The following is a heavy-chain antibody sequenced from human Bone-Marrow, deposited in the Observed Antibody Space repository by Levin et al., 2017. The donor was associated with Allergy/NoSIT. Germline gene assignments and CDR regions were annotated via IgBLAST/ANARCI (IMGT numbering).Heavy chain of an antibody. CDR2: ISYDGSIT. Sequence: GGSLRLSCVASGFIFGDYAMHWVRQIPAKGLEWVAFISYDGSITDYADSVKGRFAISRDTSTNTLFLQMNTLRPDDTGVYYCAKERHNSGSSDAFDIWGHGSAATFSS. CDR3: AKERHNSGSSDAFDI. D-gene: IGHD3-10*01. CDR1: GFIFGDYA. V-gene: IGHV3-30*18. J-gene: IGHJ3*02.